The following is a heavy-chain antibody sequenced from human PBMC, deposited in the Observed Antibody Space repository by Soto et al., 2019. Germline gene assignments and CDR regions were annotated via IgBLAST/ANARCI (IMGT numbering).Heavy chain of an antibody. CDR1: GFTFSTYG. CDR3: AKRSSSSTFDY. J-gene: IGHJ4*02. V-gene: IGHV3-33*05. CDR2: ISYDGSNK. Sequence: GGSLRLSCAASGFTFSTYGMHWVRQAPGKGLEWVAVISYDGSNKYYADSVKGRFTISRDNSKNTLYLQMNSLRAEDTAVYYCAKRSSSSTFDYWGQGTLVTVSS. D-gene: IGHD6-6*01.